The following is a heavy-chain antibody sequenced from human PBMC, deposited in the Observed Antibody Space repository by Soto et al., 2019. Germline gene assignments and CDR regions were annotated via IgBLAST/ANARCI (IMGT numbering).Heavy chain of an antibody. CDR3: GLYCSSASCKVDY. CDR1: GGSISSYY. D-gene: IGHD2-2*01. V-gene: IGHV4-59*08. J-gene: IGHJ4*02. Sequence: QVHLQESGPGLVKPSETLSLTCTVSGGSISSYYWSWIRQPPGKGLEWIGYISYIGSANYNPSLKSRVTISGDTSKNQISLKLTSVTAADTAVYFCGLYCSSASCKVDYWGQGTLVTVSS. CDR2: ISYIGSA.